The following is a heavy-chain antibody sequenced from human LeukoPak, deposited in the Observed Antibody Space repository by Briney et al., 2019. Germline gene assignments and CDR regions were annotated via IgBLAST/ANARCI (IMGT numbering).Heavy chain of an antibody. CDR2: INAGNGNT. CDR3: ARDLLSPISTVTREGRFYP. V-gene: IGHV1-3*01. Sequence: GASVKVSCKASGYTFTSYAMHWVRQAPGQRLEWMGWINAGNGNTKYSQKFQGRVTITRDTSASTAYMELSSLRSEDTAVYYCARDLLSPISTVTREGRFYPWGQGTLVTVSS. D-gene: IGHD4-17*01. J-gene: IGHJ5*02. CDR1: GYTFTSYA.